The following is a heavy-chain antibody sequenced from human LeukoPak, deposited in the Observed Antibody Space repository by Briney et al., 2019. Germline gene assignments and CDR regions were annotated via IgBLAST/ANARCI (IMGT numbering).Heavy chain of an antibody. CDR3: ASLHTPGYFDY. CDR1: GGSISSGSYY. D-gene: IGHD1-14*01. CDR2: IYTSGST. J-gene: IGHJ4*02. Sequence: PSETLSLTCTVSGGSISSGSYYWSWIRQPAGKGLEWIGRIYTSGSTNYNPSLKSRVTISVDTSKNQFSLKLSSVAAADTAVYYCASLHTPGYFDYWGQGTLVTVSS. V-gene: IGHV4-61*02.